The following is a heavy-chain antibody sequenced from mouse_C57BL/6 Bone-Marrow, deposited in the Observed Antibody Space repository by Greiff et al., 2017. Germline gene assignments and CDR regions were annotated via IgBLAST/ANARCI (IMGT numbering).Heavy chain of an antibody. V-gene: IGHV14-4*01. D-gene: IGHD1-1*01. CDR1: GFNIKDDY. Sequence: VQLQQSGAELVRPGASVKLSCTASGFNIKDDYMHWVKQRPEQGLEWIGWIDPENGDTEYASKFQGKATITADTSSNTAYLQLSSLTSEDTAVDYCTTFMTAVGGYFDVWGTGTTVTVSS. CDR3: TTFMTAVGGYFDV. J-gene: IGHJ1*03. CDR2: IDPENGDT.